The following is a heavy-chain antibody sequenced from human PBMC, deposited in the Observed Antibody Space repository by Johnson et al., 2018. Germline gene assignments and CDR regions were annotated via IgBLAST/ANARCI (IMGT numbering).Heavy chain of an antibody. D-gene: IGHD6-13*01. CDR3: GRVEQQLFDYYYYYYMDV. Sequence: QVQLQESGPGLVKPSETLSLTCTGSGGSISSYYWSWIRQPPGKGLEWSGYIYYSGSTNYNPALNSRDTISVDMSKNQFSLKLSSVTAADTAVYYCGRVEQQLFDYYYYYYMDVWGKGTTVTVSS. CDR2: IYYSGST. V-gene: IGHV4-59*01. J-gene: IGHJ6*03. CDR1: GGSISSYY.